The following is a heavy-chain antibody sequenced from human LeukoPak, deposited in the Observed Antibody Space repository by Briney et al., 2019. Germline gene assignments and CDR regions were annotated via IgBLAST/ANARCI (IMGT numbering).Heavy chain of an antibody. J-gene: IGHJ4*02. CDR1: GGSISSGGYY. D-gene: IGHD2-15*01. CDR2: IYYSGST. V-gene: IGHV4-31*03. CDR3: ARGVGEYCSGGSCYPFDY. Sequence: SQTLSLTCTVSGGSISSGGYYWSCIRQHPGKGLEWIGYIYYSGSTYYNPSLKSRVTISVDTSKNQFSLKLSSVTAADTAVYYCARGVGEYCSGGSCYPFDYWGQGTLVTVSS.